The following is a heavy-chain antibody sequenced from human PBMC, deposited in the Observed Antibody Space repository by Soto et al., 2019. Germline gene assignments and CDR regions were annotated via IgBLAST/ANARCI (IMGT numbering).Heavy chain of an antibody. J-gene: IGHJ4*02. CDR1: GFTFSSYS. D-gene: IGHD3-22*01. CDR2: ISSSSSYI. V-gene: IGHV3-21*01. Sequence: GGSLRLSCAASGFTFSSYSMNWVRQAPGKGLEWVSSISSSSSYIYYADSVKGRFTISRDNAKNSLYLQMNSLRAEDTAVYYCARAVYYYDSSGYYYFDYWGQGTLVTVSS. CDR3: ARAVYYYDSSGYYYFDY.